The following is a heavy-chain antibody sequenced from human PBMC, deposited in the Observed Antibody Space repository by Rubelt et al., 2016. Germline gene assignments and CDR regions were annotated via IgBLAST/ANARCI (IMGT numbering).Heavy chain of an antibody. CDR3: ARRRRYSGSSYWYFDL. CDR2: INHSGST. J-gene: IGHJ2*01. Sequence: QVQLQQWGAGLLKPSETLSLTCAVYGGSFSGYYWSWIRQPPGKGLEWIGEINHSGSTNYNPSLKSRVTISVNTSKNPFSLKLSSVTAADTAVYYCARRRRYSGSSYWYFDLWGRGTLVTVSS. CDR1: GGSFSGYY. V-gene: IGHV4-34*01. D-gene: IGHD1-26*01.